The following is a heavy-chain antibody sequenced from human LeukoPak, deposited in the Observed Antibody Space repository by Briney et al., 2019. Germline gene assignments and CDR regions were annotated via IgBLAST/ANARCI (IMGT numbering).Heavy chain of an antibody. D-gene: IGHD3-22*01. J-gene: IGHJ4*02. V-gene: IGHV3-21*01. CDR1: GFTFSSYS. CDR3: ARTVRSGYDY. Sequence: GGSLRLSCAASGFTFSSYSMNWVRQAPGKGLEWVSSISSSSSYIYYAHSVKGRFTISTDNANNSLYLQMNSLRAEDTAVYYCARTVRSGYDYWGQGTLVTVSS. CDR2: ISSSSSYI.